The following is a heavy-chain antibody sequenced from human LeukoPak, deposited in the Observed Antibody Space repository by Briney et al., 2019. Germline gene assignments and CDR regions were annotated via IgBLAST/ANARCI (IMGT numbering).Heavy chain of an antibody. CDR1: GFTFSSYW. D-gene: IGHD6-19*01. CDR3: ARALAVAGNYDY. J-gene: IGHJ4*02. V-gene: IGHV3-74*01. CDR2: ISSDGSTI. Sequence: GGPLRLSCEAPGFTFSSYWMHWVRQAPGKGLVWVSRISSDGSTITYADSVKGRFTISRDNAKNTLYLQMNSLRAEDTAVYYCARALAVAGNYDYWGQGALVTVSS.